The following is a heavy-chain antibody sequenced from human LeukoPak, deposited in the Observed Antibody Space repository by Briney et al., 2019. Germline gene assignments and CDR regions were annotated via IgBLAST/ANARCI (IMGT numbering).Heavy chain of an antibody. J-gene: IGHJ4*02. D-gene: IGHD1-1*01. Sequence: GGSLRLSCAASGFTFSSYALIWVRQAPPKGLEGVAGIWYDGSNKYYADSAKDRFTISRDNPKKPVHLQIELLGAEDTAVFFCARGGTFGVLTYYIASWGQGILVTVSS. CDR1: GFTFSSYA. CDR3: ARGGTFGVLTYYIAS. V-gene: IGHV3-33*01. CDR2: IWYDGSNK.